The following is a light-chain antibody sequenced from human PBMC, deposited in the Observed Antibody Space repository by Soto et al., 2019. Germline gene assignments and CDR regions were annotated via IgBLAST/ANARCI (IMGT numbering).Light chain of an antibody. CDR2: SAS. CDR1: ETIIDY. Sequence: DIQMTQSPSSLSASVGDSVTITCRASETIIDYLNWYQQQPGEAPKLLIFSASSLHSGVPSRFPGSGSGTHFTLTISSLQPEDFATYFGQQSFSAPRTFGQGTKLQAK. V-gene: IGKV1-39*01. CDR3: QQSFSAPRT. J-gene: IGKJ2*01.